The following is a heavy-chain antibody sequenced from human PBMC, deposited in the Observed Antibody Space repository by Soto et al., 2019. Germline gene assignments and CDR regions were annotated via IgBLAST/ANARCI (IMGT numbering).Heavy chain of an antibody. CDR1: GFTFSDHY. CDR2: SSNSGSFT. D-gene: IGHD1-1*01. CDR3: VRSGDNYNLLDY. V-gene: IGHV3-11*06. Sequence: GGSLRLCCAASGFTFSDHYMSGIGQAPGKGLEWIGYSSNSGSFTRYADSVKGRFSISRDNAKNSLYLQINSLRGDDTAIYYCVRSGDNYNLLDYWGQGTPVTVSS. J-gene: IGHJ4*02.